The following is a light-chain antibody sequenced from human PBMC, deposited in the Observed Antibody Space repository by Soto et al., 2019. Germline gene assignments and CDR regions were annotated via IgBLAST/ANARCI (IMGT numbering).Light chain of an antibody. J-gene: IGKJ1*01. CDR1: QSVSSYC. CDR2: GTP. Sequence: ENVLTQSPGTLSLSPGERATLSCRASQSVSSYCLAWYQQKPGQAPWLVMYGTPNRATGIPDRFSGSGSGTDFTLTISRLEPEDFAVYYCQQYDSSPRTSGQGTKVDIK. CDR3: QQYDSSPRT. V-gene: IGKV3-20*01.